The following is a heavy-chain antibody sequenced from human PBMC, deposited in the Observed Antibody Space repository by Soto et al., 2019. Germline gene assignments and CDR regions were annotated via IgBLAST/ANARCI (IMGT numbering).Heavy chain of an antibody. D-gene: IGHD3-10*01. V-gene: IGHV3-73*01. J-gene: IGHJ6*02. CDR1: GVTFSGSA. Sequence: PGGSLRLSCAASGVTFSGSAMDGVRQASGKGLEWVGRIRSKANSYATAYAASVKGRFTISRDDSKNTAYLQMNSLKTEDTAVYYCTRQRFHYYGMDVWGQGTTVTVS. CDR2: IRSKANSYAT. CDR3: TRQRFHYYGMDV.